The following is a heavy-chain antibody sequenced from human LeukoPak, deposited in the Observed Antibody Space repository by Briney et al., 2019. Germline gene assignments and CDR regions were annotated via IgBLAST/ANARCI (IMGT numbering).Heavy chain of an antibody. CDR2: ISGSGGST. CDR1: GFTFSSYA. V-gene: IGHV3-23*01. Sequence: GGSLRLSCAASGFTFSSYAMSWVRQAPGKGLEWVSAISGSGGSTYHADSVKGRFTISRDNSKNTLYLQMNSPRAEDTAVYYCAASGWYAPFDYWGQGTLVTVSS. J-gene: IGHJ4*02. CDR3: AASGWYAPFDY. D-gene: IGHD6-19*01.